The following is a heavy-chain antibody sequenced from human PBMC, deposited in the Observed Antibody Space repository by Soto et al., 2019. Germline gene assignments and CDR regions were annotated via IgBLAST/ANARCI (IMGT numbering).Heavy chain of an antibody. Sequence: QVQLVQSGAEVKEPGASVKVSCKASGYIFTRYGISWVRQAPGQGLEWMGWISAYNRNTNYAQKLQGRVTMTTDTSTSTAYMELRSLRSGDTAVYYCAREDTAMVDDYWGQGTLVTVSS. V-gene: IGHV1-18*01. CDR3: AREDTAMVDDY. D-gene: IGHD5-18*01. J-gene: IGHJ4*02. CDR2: ISAYNRNT. CDR1: GYIFTRYG.